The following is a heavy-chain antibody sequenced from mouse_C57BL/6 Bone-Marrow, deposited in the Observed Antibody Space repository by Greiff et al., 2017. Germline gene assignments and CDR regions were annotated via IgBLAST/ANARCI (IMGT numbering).Heavy chain of an antibody. D-gene: IGHD1-1*01. CDR2: IDPSDSYT. CDR1: GYTFTSYW. Sequence: QVQLQQPGAELVKPGASVKLSCKASGYTFTSYWMQWVKQRPGQGLEWIGEIDPSDSYTNYNQKFKGKATLTVDTSSSTAYMQLSSLTSEDSAVYYCARKAYYGSSWFAYWGQGTLVTVSA. J-gene: IGHJ3*01. CDR3: ARKAYYGSSWFAY. V-gene: IGHV1-50*01.